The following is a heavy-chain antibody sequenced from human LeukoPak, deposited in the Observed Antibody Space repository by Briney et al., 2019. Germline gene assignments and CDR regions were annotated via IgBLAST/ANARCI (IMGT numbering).Heavy chain of an antibody. J-gene: IGHJ4*02. Sequence: SETLSLTCAVYGGSFSAYYWSWIRQSPGKGLEWIGEINHSGSTNYNPSLKSRVTISVDTSKNQFSLKLSSVTAADTAVYYCARVDYGDHSKDFDYWGQGSLVTVSS. V-gene: IGHV4-34*01. CDR1: GGSFSAYY. CDR3: ARVDYGDHSKDFDY. CDR2: INHSGST. D-gene: IGHD4/OR15-4a*01.